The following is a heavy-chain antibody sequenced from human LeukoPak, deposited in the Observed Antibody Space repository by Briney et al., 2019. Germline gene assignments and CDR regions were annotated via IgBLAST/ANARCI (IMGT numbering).Heavy chain of an antibody. Sequence: GGSLRLSCAASGFTFSSYEMNWVRQAPGKGLEWVSYISSSGSTIYYADSVKGRFTISRDNAKNSLYLQMNSLRAEDTAVYYCARDTVTTLAEYFQHWGQGTLVTVSS. CDR3: ARDTVTTLAEYFQH. J-gene: IGHJ1*01. CDR1: GFTFSSYE. V-gene: IGHV3-48*03. D-gene: IGHD4-17*01. CDR2: ISSSGSTI.